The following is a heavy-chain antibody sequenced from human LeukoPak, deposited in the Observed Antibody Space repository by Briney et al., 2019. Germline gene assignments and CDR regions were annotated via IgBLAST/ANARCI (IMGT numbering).Heavy chain of an antibody. Sequence: SVKDSCKASGGTFSSYAISWVRQAPGQGLEWMGRIIPIFGTANYAQKFQGRVTITTDESTSTAYMELSSLRSEDTAVYYCARDPDPLESRAVTTLYIDYWGQGTLVTVSS. CDR1: GGTFSSYA. CDR2: IIPIFGTA. CDR3: ARDPDPLESRAVTTLYIDY. J-gene: IGHJ4*02. V-gene: IGHV1-69*05. D-gene: IGHD4-17*01.